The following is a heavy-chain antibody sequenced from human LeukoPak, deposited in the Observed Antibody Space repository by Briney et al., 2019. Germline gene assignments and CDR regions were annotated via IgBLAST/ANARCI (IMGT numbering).Heavy chain of an antibody. CDR2: IYYSGST. CDR3: AGHDSSGTYFQH. Sequence: SETLSLTCTVSGGSISNYYWSWIRQPPGKGLEWIGYIYYSGSTNYNPSLKSRVTMSVDTSKNQFSLKLSSVTAADTAVCYCAGHDSSGTYFQHWGQGTLVTVSS. V-gene: IGHV4-59*01. D-gene: IGHD3-22*01. CDR1: GGSISNYY. J-gene: IGHJ1*01.